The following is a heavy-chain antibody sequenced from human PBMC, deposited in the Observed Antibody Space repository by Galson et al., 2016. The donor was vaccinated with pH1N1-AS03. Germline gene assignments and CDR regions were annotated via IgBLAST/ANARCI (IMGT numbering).Heavy chain of an antibody. V-gene: IGHV1-2*06. Sequence: SCKASGYTFSDYYIHWVRQAPGLGLDWMGQFNPSTGSTKYAQQFLGRFTMTRDTSISTAYMELSRLTSDDTAVYYCSRQPSFYDTSGLPDAFDIWGQGTMVTVSS. J-gene: IGHJ3*02. CDR2: FNPSTGST. D-gene: IGHD3-22*01. CDR3: SRQPSFYDTSGLPDAFDI. CDR1: GYTFSDYY.